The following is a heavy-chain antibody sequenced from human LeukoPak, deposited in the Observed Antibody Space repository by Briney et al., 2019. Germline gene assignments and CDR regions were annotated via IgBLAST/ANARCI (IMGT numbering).Heavy chain of an antibody. D-gene: IGHD3-9*01. Sequence: ASVKVSCKASGYTLSSYGISWVRQAPGQGLEWLGYISAYNGNTNYAQKVQGRVTMTTDTSTSTAYMELRSLRSDDTAVYYCARERERLYYDILTGLNYWGQGTLVTVSS. CDR3: ARERERLYYDILTGLNY. CDR2: ISAYNGNT. CDR1: GYTLSSYG. V-gene: IGHV1-18*01. J-gene: IGHJ4*02.